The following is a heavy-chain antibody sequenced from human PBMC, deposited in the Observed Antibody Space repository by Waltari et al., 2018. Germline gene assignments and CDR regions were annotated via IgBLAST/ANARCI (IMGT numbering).Heavy chain of an antibody. CDR1: GGTFSSYA. CDR2: IIPIFGTA. D-gene: IGHD3-10*01. Sequence: QVQLVQSGAEVKKPGSSVKVSCKASGGTFSSYAISWVRQAPGQGLEWMGGIIPIFGTANYAQKCQGRVTITADESTSTAYMELSSLRAEDTAVYYCARVDYYGSGSYRYFDYWGQGTLVTVSS. V-gene: IGHV1-69*13. J-gene: IGHJ4*02. CDR3: ARVDYYGSGSYRYFDY.